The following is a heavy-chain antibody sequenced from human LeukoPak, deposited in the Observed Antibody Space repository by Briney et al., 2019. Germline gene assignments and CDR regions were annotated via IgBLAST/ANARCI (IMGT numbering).Heavy chain of an antibody. D-gene: IGHD4-17*01. Sequence: SETLSLTCTVSGGSTNNYYWSWIRQPPGKGLEWIGYIYYRGSTNYNPSLKSRVTFSVDTSKSQFSLKLNSVTAADTAVYYCARGGDYGDLRYFDYWGQGTLVTVSS. CDR2: IYYRGST. CDR1: GGSTNNYY. CDR3: ARGGDYGDLRYFDY. J-gene: IGHJ4*02. V-gene: IGHV4-59*01.